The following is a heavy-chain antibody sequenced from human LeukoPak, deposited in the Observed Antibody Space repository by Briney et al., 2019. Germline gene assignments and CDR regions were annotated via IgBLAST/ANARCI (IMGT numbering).Heavy chain of an antibody. Sequence: QSGGPLRLSCAASGFTFSSYGLIWVRQAPGKGLEWVSTISGSGGSTYYADSVKGRFTISRDNSKNTLYLQMNSLRAEDTAVYYCAKAPIVVVPAAKDYWGQGTLVTVSS. J-gene: IGHJ4*02. CDR1: GFTFSSYG. CDR3: AKAPIVVVPAAKDY. V-gene: IGHV3-23*01. CDR2: ISGSGGST. D-gene: IGHD2-2*01.